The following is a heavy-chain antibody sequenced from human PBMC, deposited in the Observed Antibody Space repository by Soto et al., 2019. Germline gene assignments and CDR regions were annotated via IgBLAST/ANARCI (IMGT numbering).Heavy chain of an antibody. CDR3: ERDLAKGGGSAGFDY. Sequence: QVQLVQSGAEVKKPGASVNVSCKASGYTFTVYYMHGVRQAPGQGLEWMGWINPKSGGTMYPQKFQGRVTMTWDTSISTAYMALTRLRSDDTAVYYCERDLAKGGGSAGFDYWGQGTLVTVSS. V-gene: IGHV1-2*02. CDR2: INPKSGGT. J-gene: IGHJ4*02. CDR1: GYTFTVYY. D-gene: IGHD1-26*01.